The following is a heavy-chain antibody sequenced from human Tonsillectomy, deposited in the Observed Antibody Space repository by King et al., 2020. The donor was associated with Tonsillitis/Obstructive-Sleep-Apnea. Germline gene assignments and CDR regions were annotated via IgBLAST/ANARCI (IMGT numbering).Heavy chain of an antibody. CDR2: VSFDGSSK. J-gene: IGHJ4*02. CDR1: GFTFSDYA. V-gene: IGHV3-30*04. D-gene: IGHD2-15*01. Sequence: VQLVESGGGVVQSGRSLRLSCAASGFTFSDYAVHWVRQAPGKGLEWVAVVSFDGSSKYYADSVKGRFTISRDNSKNTLYLQMNSLKVEDTAVYYCASVPRGYCSGGSCLDYWGQGTLVTVSS. CDR3: ASVPRGYCSGGSCLDY.